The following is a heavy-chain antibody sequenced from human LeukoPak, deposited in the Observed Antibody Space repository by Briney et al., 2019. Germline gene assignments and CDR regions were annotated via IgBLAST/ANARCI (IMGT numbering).Heavy chain of an antibody. V-gene: IGHV1-46*01. D-gene: IGHD3-10*01. Sequence: ASVKVSCKASGYTFTSYYMHWVRQAPGQGLEWMGIINPSGGSTSYAQKFQGRVTMTRDTSTSTVYMELSSLRSEDTAVYYCARDFGPTLRFGEFQSWFDPWGQGTLVTVSS. CDR2: INPSGGST. CDR3: ARDFGPTLRFGEFQSWFDP. J-gene: IGHJ5*02. CDR1: GYTFTSYY.